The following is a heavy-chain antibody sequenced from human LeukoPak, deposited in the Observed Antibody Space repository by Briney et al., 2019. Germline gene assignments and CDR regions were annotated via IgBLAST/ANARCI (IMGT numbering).Heavy chain of an antibody. J-gene: IGHJ4*02. CDR2: IIPIFGTA. D-gene: IGHD4-17*01. CDR3: ARDDYGDYVPD. V-gene: IGHV1-69*05. CDR1: GGTFSSYA. Sequence: ASVKVSCKASGGTFSSYAISWVRQAPGQGLEWMGRIIPIFGTANYAQKFQGRVTITTDESTSTAYVELSSLRSEDTAVYYCARDDYGDYVPDWGQGTLVTVSS.